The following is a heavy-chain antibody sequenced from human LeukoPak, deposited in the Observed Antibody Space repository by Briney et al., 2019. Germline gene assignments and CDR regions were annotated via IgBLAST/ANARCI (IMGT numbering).Heavy chain of an antibody. D-gene: IGHD6-6*01. CDR3: ARGGFQLVSYYYYYYMDV. J-gene: IGHJ6*03. Sequence: SVKVSCKASGGTFSSYAISWVRQAPGQGLEWKGGMIPIFGTANYAQKFQGRVTITADKSTSTAYMELSSLRSEDTAVYYCARGGFQLVSYYYYYYMDVWGKGTTVTVSS. CDR1: GGTFSSYA. V-gene: IGHV1-69*06. CDR2: MIPIFGTA.